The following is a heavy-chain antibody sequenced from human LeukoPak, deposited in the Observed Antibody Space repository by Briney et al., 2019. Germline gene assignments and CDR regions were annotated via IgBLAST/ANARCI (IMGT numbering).Heavy chain of an antibody. CDR1: GGTFSSYA. J-gene: IGHJ5*02. CDR3: ARSPLSTVAGDINNWFDP. D-gene: IGHD6-19*01. Sequence: SVKVSCKPSGGTFSSYAISWVRQAPGQGLEWMGGIIPIFGTANYAQKFQGRVTITADESTSTAYMELSSLRSEDTAVYYCARSPLSTVAGDINNWFDPWGQGTLVTVSS. V-gene: IGHV1-69*01. CDR2: IIPIFGTA.